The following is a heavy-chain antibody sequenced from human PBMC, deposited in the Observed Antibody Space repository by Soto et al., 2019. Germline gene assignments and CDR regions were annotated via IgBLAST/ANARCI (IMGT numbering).Heavy chain of an antibody. D-gene: IGHD1-26*01. CDR2: ISYDGSNK. J-gene: IGHJ4*02. CDR3: AKDLGSGSYLDY. Sequence: PGGSLRLSCAASGFTFSSYGMHWVRQAPGKGLGWVAVISYDGSNKYYADSVKGRFTISRDNSKNTLYLQMNSLRAEDTAVYYCAKDLGSGSYLDYWGQGTLVTVSS. V-gene: IGHV3-30*18. CDR1: GFTFSSYG.